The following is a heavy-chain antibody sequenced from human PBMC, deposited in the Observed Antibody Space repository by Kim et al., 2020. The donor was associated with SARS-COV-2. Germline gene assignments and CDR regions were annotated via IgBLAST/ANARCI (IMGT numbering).Heavy chain of an antibody. CDR1: GYTFTGYY. Sequence: ASVKVSCKASGYTFTGYYMHWVRQAPGQGLEWMGWINPNTGGTNYAQKFQGRVSMTRDTSIRTAYMELSSLRSDDTAVYFCARVGSGSPPFDSWGQGTLVTVSP. V-gene: IGHV1-2*02. CDR3: ARVGSGSPPFDS. CDR2: INPNTGGT. J-gene: IGHJ4*02. D-gene: IGHD1-26*01.